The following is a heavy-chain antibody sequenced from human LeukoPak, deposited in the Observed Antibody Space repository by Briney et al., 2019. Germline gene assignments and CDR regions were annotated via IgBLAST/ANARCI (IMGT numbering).Heavy chain of an antibody. Sequence: NPAEPLSLTCAVYGGSFSGYYWSWIRQPPGKGLEWIGEIKHSGSTNYNPSLKSRVTISVDTSKNQFSLKLCSVTAADTAVYYCARGGEDIVVVPAALNFDYWGQGTLVTASS. CDR3: ARGGEDIVVVPAALNFDY. CDR2: IKHSGST. V-gene: IGHV4-34*01. J-gene: IGHJ4*02. CDR1: GGSFSGYY. D-gene: IGHD2-2*01.